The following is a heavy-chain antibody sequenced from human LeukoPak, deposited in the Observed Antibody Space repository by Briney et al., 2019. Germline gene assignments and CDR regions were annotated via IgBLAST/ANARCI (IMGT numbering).Heavy chain of an antibody. CDR3: ARGSSGSYNY. CDR2: INPSRIT. J-gene: IGHJ4*02. V-gene: IGHV4-61*02. D-gene: IGHD1-26*01. Sequence: SQTLSLTCTVSGGSISSGSYYWSWIRQPAGKGLEWIGRINPSRITNYSPSLKSRVTISVDTSKNQFSLKLSSVTAADTAVYYCARGSSGSYNYWGQGTLVTVSS. CDR1: GGSISSGSYY.